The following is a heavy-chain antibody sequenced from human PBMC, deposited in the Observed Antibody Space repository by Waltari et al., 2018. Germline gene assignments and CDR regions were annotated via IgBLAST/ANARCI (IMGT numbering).Heavy chain of an antibody. J-gene: IGHJ4*02. CDR1: GFPFSSYW. CDR2: IKQDGSEK. D-gene: IGHD4-17*01. CDR3: ARAEGPYGDYPEY. V-gene: IGHV3-7*01. Sequence: EVQLVESGGGLVQPGGSLRLSCAASGFPFSSYWMSWVRQAPGKGLEWVANIKQDGSEKYYVDSVKGRFTISRDNAKNSLYLQMNSLRAEDTAVYYCARAEGPYGDYPEYWGQGTLVTVSS.